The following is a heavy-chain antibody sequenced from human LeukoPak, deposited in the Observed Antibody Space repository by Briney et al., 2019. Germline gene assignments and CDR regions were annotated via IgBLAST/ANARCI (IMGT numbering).Heavy chain of an antibody. CDR1: GFTFHDYT. V-gene: IGHV3-43*01. CDR3: AKATSSGWGYAFDV. J-gene: IGHJ3*01. D-gene: IGHD6-19*01. Sequence: GGSLRLSCAGSGFTFHDYTMHWVRQPPGKGLDWVSLIRWDGGEIHYADSLKGRFTISRDNSKNSLFLQMNSLVIEDTALYYCAKATSSGWGYAFDVWGRGTMVTVSA. CDR2: IRWDGGEI.